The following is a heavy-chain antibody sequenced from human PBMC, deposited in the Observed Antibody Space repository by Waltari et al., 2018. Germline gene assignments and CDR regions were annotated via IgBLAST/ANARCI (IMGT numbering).Heavy chain of an antibody. CDR2: INVGQRDK. CDR1: GYTFTAYT. V-gene: IGHV1-3*01. J-gene: IGHJ3*01. D-gene: IGHD5-12*01. CDR3: AGGNRLSGSDYFEV. Sequence: QSQLVQSGAKVRMPGASVKISCKSSGYTFTAYTVHWIRQAPGQSLEWMGWINVGQRDKTEAEQLQGRVTIARDTTDTSASTVYMELRSLTSDDTAIYYCAGGNRLSGSDYFEVWGQGTLLTVSS.